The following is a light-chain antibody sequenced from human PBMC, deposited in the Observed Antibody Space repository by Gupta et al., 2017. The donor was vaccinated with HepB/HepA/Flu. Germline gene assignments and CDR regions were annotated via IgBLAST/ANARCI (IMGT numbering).Light chain of an antibody. V-gene: IGKV3-20*01. Sequence: EIVLTQSPGTLSLSPGERATLSCRASQSVSSNYLAWYQQKPGQAPRLLIYGASSRATGIPDRFSGSGSGTDCTLTIIRLEPEDCAVYYCQQYGSSPLTFGGGTKVEIK. CDR1: QSVSSNY. J-gene: IGKJ4*01. CDR3: QQYGSSPLT. CDR2: GAS.